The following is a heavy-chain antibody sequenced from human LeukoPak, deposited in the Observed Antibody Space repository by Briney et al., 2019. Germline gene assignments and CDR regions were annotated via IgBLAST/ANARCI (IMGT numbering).Heavy chain of an antibody. D-gene: IGHD4-17*01. CDR1: GLTFSSYG. J-gene: IGHJ4*02. CDR3: ARDDYGDYGDY. CDR2: IWYDGSNK. Sequence: PGGSLRLSCAASGLTFSSYGMHWVRQAPGKGLEWVAVIWYDGSNKYYADSVKGRFTISRDNSKNTLYLQMNSLRAEDTAVYYCARDDYGDYGDYWGQGTLVTVSS. V-gene: IGHV3-33*01.